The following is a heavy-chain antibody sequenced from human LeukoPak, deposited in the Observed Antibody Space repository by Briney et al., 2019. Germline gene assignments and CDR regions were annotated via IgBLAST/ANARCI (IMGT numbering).Heavy chain of an antibody. CDR1: GGSTSSYY. Sequence: PSETLSLTCTVSGGSTSSYYWSWIRQPAGKGLEWIGRIYPSGSTNYNPSLKSRVTMSVDTSKNQFSLKLSSVTAADTAVYYCARDLSLAAAGTIGYWGQGTLVTVSS. CDR2: IYPSGST. J-gene: IGHJ4*02. D-gene: IGHD6-13*01. CDR3: ARDLSLAAAGTIGY. V-gene: IGHV4-4*07.